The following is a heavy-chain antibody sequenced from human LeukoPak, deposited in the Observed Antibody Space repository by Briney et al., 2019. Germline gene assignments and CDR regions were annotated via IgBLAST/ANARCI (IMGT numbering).Heavy chain of an antibody. CDR3: ARDSLYSYGYDAFDI. D-gene: IGHD5-18*01. J-gene: IGHJ3*02. CDR1: GFTFSSYE. CDR2: ISSSGSTI. Sequence: GGSLRLSCAASGFTFSSYEMNWVRQAPGKGLEWVSYISSSGSTIHYADSVKGRFTISRDNSKNTLYLQMNSLRAEDTAVYYCARDSLYSYGYDAFDIWGQGTMVTVSS. V-gene: IGHV3-48*03.